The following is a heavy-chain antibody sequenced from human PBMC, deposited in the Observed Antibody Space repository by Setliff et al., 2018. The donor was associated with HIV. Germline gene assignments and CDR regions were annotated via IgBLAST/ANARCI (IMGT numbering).Heavy chain of an antibody. Sequence: PGGSLRLSCAASGFTFSRSAVHWVRQAPGKGLEWVAVISNDGSNKFYADSVKGRFTISRDNSKNTVYLQMNNLRVEDTAVYYCARDGTRLLAAMDVWGKGTTVTVSS. CDR2: ISNDGSNK. CDR1: GFTFSRSA. CDR3: ARDGTRLLAAMDV. J-gene: IGHJ6*03. V-gene: IGHV3-30*07.